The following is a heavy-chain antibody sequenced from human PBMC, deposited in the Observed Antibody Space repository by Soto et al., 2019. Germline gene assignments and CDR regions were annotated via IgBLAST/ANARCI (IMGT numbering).Heavy chain of an antibody. CDR2: ILYSGST. D-gene: IGHD6-19*01. CDR1: GGSITRNNHY. V-gene: IGHV4-39*01. J-gene: IGHJ4*02. CDR3: ARLGSSGWYQGSYFDY. Sequence: QLQLQESGPGLVKPSETLSLTCIVSGGSITRNNHYWGWIRQSPGKGLEWIGGILYSGSTNYNPSLKCRVTLSVETSKTQFSLKMGFVTAADTALYFCARLGSSGWYQGSYFDYWGQGTLVTVSS.